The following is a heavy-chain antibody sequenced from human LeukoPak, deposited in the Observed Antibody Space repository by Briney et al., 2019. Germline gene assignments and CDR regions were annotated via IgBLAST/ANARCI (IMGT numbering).Heavy chain of an antibody. J-gene: IGHJ4*02. V-gene: IGHV3-74*01. D-gene: IGHD3-22*01. CDR3: ARDYHDSNGYYSNAFDH. CDR1: GFTFPEYV. CDR2: INRNGGIT. Sequence: PGGSLRLSCTGSGFTFPEYVITWVRQAPGKGLEWVAHINRNGGITRYADSVKGRFTISRDNAENTMYLQMNSLRVGDTAVYYCARDYHDSNGYYSNAFDHWGQGSLLAVSS.